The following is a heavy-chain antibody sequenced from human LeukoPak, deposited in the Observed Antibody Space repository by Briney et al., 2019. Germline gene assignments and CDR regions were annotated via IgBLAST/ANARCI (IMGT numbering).Heavy chain of an antibody. Sequence: PGGSLRLSCAASGFTFSSYWMYWVRQAPGKGLEWVAVVSSDGSNKYYADSVKGRFTISRDNSKNTLYLQMSSLRAEDTAVYYCAKDFVGTTMAGAFHYYYGMDVWGQGTTVTVSS. CDR3: AKDFVGTTMAGAFHYYYGMDV. CDR1: GFTFSSYW. J-gene: IGHJ6*02. D-gene: IGHD5-12*01. V-gene: IGHV3-30*18. CDR2: VSSDGSNK.